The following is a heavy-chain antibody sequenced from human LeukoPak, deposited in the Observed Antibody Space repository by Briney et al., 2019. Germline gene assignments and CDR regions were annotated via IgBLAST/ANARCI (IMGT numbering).Heavy chain of an antibody. CDR2: ISGSASST. Sequence: HPGGSLRLSCAASGFTFSSYSMNWVRQAPGKGLEWVSGISGSASSTYYADSVKGRLTISRDNSKNTLYLQMNSLRAEDTAVYYCAKTYSSRWHDDAFDIWGQGTMVIVSS. J-gene: IGHJ3*02. V-gene: IGHV3-23*01. CDR3: AKTYSSRWHDDAFDI. D-gene: IGHD6-13*01. CDR1: GFTFSSYS.